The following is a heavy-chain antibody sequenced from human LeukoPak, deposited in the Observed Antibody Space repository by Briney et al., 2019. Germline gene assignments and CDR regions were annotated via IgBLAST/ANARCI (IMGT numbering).Heavy chain of an antibody. CDR1: RYTFTPYY. V-gene: IGHV1-2*02. Sequence: SVYVSCKPSRYTFTPYYMHLVRQAPGHRREGLGWIDANTVSSKYAQSFQGRVAITRDTSTGTAYMELSSLISGDRALYYCASEAFCAGGTCNVQRVASWGPGTLVTVSS. CDR3: ASEAFCAGGTCNVQRVAS. D-gene: IGHD2-8*02. J-gene: IGHJ4*02. CDR2: IDANTVSS.